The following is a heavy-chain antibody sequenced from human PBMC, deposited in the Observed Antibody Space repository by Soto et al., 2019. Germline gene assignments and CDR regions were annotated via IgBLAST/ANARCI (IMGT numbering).Heavy chain of an antibody. CDR3: AREAMVRGVISWFDP. D-gene: IGHD3-10*01. CDR2: IYYTGSTS. V-gene: IGHV4-39*02. J-gene: IGHJ5*02. Sequence: SETLSLTCTVSGGSISSSIHYWGWIRQPPGKGLEWVGSIYYTGSTSYYNPSLMGRVTISVDTSKNRFSLELSSVTAADTAVYYCAREAMVRGVISWFDPWGQGTLVTVSS. CDR1: GGSISSSIHY.